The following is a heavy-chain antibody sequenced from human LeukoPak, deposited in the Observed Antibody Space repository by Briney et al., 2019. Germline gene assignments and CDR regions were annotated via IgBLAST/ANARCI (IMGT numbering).Heavy chain of an antibody. CDR2: IRYDGSNK. CDR3: AKDPWVAIVATIPAPLGFDY. J-gene: IGHJ4*02. Sequence: PGGSLRLSCAASGFTFSNYGMHWVRQAPGKGLEWVAFIRYDGSNKYYADSVKGRFTISRDNSKNTLYLQMNSLRAEDTAVYYCAKDPWVAIVATIPAPLGFDYWGQGTLVTVSS. D-gene: IGHD5-12*01. CDR1: GFTFSNYG. V-gene: IGHV3-30*02.